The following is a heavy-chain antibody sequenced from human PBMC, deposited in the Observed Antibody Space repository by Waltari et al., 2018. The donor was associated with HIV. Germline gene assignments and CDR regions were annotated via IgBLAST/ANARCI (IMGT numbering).Heavy chain of an antibody. J-gene: IGHJ4*02. V-gene: IGHV3-33*03. D-gene: IGHD3-22*01. CDR2: VWYDGSKK. CDR3: VKDDSSGYYYMGDY. Sequence: QVQLVESGGGVVQPGRSLRLSCAASGFIFSDFGLHWVRQAPGKGLEWVALVWYDGSKKYYADLVKGRFTISRDNSKNTLYLQMNSLRGEDTAMYYCVKDDSSGYYYMGDYWGLGTLVTVS. CDR1: GFIFSDFG.